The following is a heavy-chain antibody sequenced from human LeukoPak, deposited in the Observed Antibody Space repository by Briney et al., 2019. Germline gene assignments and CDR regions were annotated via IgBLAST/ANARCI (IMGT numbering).Heavy chain of an antibody. D-gene: IGHD3-10*01. J-gene: IGHJ4*02. CDR2: ITMSGGST. CDR1: GFTFSSYA. CDR3: AKGMVGERPNDY. V-gene: IGHV3-23*01. Sequence: GGCLRLSCAASGFTFSSYAMSWVRQAPGRGLEWVSGITMSGGSTDYAESVKGRFTMSRENSKNTLYLQMNSLRADDTAVYYCAKGMVGERPNDYWGQGTLVTVSS.